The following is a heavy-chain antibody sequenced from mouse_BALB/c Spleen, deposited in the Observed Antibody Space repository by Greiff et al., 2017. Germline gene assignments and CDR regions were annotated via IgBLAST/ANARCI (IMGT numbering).Heavy chain of an antibody. CDR1: GFTFSDYG. CDR3: ARGFTKYYFDY. J-gene: IGHJ2*01. Sequence: DVKLVESGGGLVQPGGSRKLSCAASGFTFSDYGMAWVRQAPGKGPEWVAFISNLAYSIYYADTVTGRFTISRANAKNTLYLEMSSLRSEDTAMYYCARGFTKYYFDYWGQGTTLTVSS. D-gene: IGHD2-12*01. CDR2: ISNLAYSI. V-gene: IGHV5-15*02.